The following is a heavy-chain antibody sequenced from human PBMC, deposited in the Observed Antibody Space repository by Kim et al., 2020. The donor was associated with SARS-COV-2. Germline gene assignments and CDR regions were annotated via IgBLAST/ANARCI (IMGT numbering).Heavy chain of an antibody. D-gene: IGHD3-16*02. CDR2: ISSSSSYT. Sequence: GGSLRLSCAASGFTFSDYYMSWIRQAPGKGLEWVSYISSSSSYTNYADSVKGRFTISRDNAKNSLYLQMNSLRAEDTAVYSCARVGYDYVWGSYRDYYYYYGMDVWGQGTTVTVSS. CDR3: ARVGYDYVWGSYRDYYYYYGMDV. CDR1: GFTFSDYY. V-gene: IGHV3-11*05. J-gene: IGHJ6*02.